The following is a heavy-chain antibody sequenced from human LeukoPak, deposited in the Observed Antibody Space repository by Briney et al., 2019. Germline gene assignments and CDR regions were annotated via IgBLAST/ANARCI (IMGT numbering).Heavy chain of an antibody. J-gene: IGHJ4*02. CDR2: IYYSGST. D-gene: IGHD3-22*01. Sequence: PSETLSLTCTVSGGSISSSSYYWGWIRQPPGKGLEWIGSIYYSGSTNYNPSLKSRVTISVDTSKNQFSLKLSSVTAADTAVYYCARDDSSGYYLFDYWGQGTLVTVSS. CDR3: ARDDSSGYYLFDY. CDR1: GGSISSSSYY. V-gene: IGHV4-39*07.